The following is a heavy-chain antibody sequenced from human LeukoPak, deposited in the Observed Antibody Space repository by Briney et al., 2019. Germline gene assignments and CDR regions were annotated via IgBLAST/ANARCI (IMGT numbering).Heavy chain of an antibody. D-gene: IGHD5-12*01. CDR1: GYAFTSYY. V-gene: IGHV1-46*01. J-gene: IGHJ6*03. CDR2: INPRGGST. Sequence: ASVTLSRKASGYAFTSYYLHWVWLPPAPGNEWMGIINPRGGSTSYAQKFQGRVTMNMDMSTSTVYVELSSVRSEDTAVYYCARGYSDMDVWGKGATVTVSS. CDR3: ARGYSDMDV.